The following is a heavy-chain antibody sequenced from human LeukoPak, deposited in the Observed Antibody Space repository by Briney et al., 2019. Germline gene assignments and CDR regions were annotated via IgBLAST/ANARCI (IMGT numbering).Heavy chain of an antibody. CDR3: ARAPTGRDSSGYYGDYFDY. V-gene: IGHV4-59*01. J-gene: IGHJ4*02. Sequence: SETLSLTCTVSGGSISSYYWSWIRQPPGKGLEWIGYIYYSGSTNYNPSLKSRVTISVDTAKNQFSLKLSSVTAADTAVYYCARAPTGRDSSGYYGDYFDYWGQGTLVTVSS. CDR1: GGSISSYY. CDR2: IYYSGST. D-gene: IGHD3-22*01.